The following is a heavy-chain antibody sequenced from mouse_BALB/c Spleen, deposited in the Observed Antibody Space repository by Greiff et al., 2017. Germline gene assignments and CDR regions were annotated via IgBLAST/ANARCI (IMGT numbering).Heavy chain of an antibody. V-gene: IGHV3-6*02. CDR3: ARSSSRFAY. CDR1: GYSITSGYS. J-gene: IGHJ3*01. D-gene: IGHD1-1*01. CDR2: ISYDGSN. Sequence: EVQLVESGPGLVKPSQSLSLTCSVTGYSITSGYSWNWIRQFPGNKLEWMGYISYDGSNNYNPSLKNRISITRDTSKNQFFLKLNSVTTEDTATYYCARSSSRFAYWGQGTLVTVSA.